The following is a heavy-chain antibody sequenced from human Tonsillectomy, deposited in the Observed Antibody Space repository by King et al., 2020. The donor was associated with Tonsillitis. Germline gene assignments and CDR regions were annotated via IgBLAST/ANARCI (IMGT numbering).Heavy chain of an antibody. J-gene: IGHJ5*02. Sequence: VQLVESGGGLVQPGGSLRLSCAASGFTFSSYAMNWVRQAPGKGLEWVAVISGSGGSTHYADSVKGRFTISRDNSKNKLYLQMNSLRAEDTAVYYCAKSGLEWELASGWFDPWGQGTLVTVSS. CDR1: GFTFSSYA. D-gene: IGHD1-26*01. CDR2: ISGSGGST. CDR3: AKSGLEWELASGWFDP. V-gene: IGHV3-23*04.